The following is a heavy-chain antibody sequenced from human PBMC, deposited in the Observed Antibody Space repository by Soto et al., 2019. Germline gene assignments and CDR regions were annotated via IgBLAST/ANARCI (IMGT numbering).Heavy chain of an antibody. CDR3: AKDLYRTYYYYYYGMDV. CDR1: GFTFSSYG. Sequence: PGGSLRLSCAASGFTFSSYGMHWVRQAPGKGLEWVAVISYDGSNKYYADSVRGRFTISRDNSKNTLCLQMNSLRAEDTAVYYCAKDLYRTYYYYYYGMDVWGQGTTVTVSS. CDR2: ISYDGSNK. D-gene: IGHD2-2*02. J-gene: IGHJ6*02. V-gene: IGHV3-30*18.